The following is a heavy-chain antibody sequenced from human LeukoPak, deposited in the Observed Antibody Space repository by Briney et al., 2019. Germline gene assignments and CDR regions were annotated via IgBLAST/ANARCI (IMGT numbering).Heavy chain of an antibody. V-gene: IGHV3-21*06. J-gene: IGHJ4*02. CDR3: ARGHYDILTASYKWTPDY. CDR1: GFTFSTYN. D-gene: IGHD3-9*01. Sequence: PGGSLRLSCAASGFTFSTYNMNWVRQAPGKGLEWVSSITSGGTYTYYADSVKGRFTTSRDNAKSSLSLQLSSLRAEDTAVCYCARGHYDILTASYKWTPDYWGQGILVTVPS. CDR2: ITSGGTYT.